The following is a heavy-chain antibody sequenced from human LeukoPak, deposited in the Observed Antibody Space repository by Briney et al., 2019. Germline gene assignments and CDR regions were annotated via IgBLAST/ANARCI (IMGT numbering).Heavy chain of an antibody. Sequence: PGGSLRLSCAASGFTVSSNYMSWVRQAPGKGLEWVSVIYSGGSTYYADSVKGRFTISRDNSKNTLYLQMNSLRAEDTAVYYCARGPYYYDSSGYYYGWFQHWGQGTLVTVSS. D-gene: IGHD3-22*01. J-gene: IGHJ1*01. CDR1: GFTVSSNY. CDR2: IYSGGST. V-gene: IGHV3-53*01. CDR3: ARGPYYYDSSGYYYGWFQH.